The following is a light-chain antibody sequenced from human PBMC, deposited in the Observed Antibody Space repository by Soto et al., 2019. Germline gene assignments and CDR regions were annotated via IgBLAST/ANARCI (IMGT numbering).Light chain of an antibody. V-gene: IGKV3-15*01. CDR1: HSVDNS. Sequence: IVMTQSPATLSVSPGERATLSCRASHSVDNSLAWYQQKPGQAPRLLIYAASTRATGIPARFSGSGSGTEFTLTISSLQSEDFAVYYCQQYDNWPLYTFGQGTKLEIK. J-gene: IGKJ2*01. CDR3: QQYDNWPLYT. CDR2: AAS.